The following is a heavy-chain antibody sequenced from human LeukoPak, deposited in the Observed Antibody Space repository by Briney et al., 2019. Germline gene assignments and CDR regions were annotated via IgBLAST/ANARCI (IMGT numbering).Heavy chain of an antibody. Sequence: SVKVSCKASGSTFSSYAISWVRQAPGQGLEWMGGIIPIFGTANYAQKFQGRVTITTDESTSTAYMELSSLRSEDTAVYYCARGVAPAIAAALDYWGQGTLVTVSS. CDR2: IIPIFGTA. CDR1: GSTFSSYA. V-gene: IGHV1-69*05. J-gene: IGHJ4*02. CDR3: ARGVAPAIAAALDY. D-gene: IGHD6-13*01.